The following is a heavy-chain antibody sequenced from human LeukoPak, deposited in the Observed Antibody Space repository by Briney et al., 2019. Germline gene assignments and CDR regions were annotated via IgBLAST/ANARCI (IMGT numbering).Heavy chain of an antibody. V-gene: IGHV4-59*11. Sequence: SETLSLTCTVSGGSISSHYWSWIRQPPGKGLEWIGYIYYSGSTNYNPSLKSRVTISVDTSKNQFSLKLSSVTAADTAVYYCARRGYSGYATPFDYWGQGTLVTVSS. D-gene: IGHD5-12*01. CDR3: ARRGYSGYATPFDY. CDR1: GGSISSHY. CDR2: IYYSGST. J-gene: IGHJ4*02.